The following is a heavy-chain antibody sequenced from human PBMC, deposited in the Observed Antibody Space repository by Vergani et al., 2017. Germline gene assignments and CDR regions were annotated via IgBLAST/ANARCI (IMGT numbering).Heavy chain of an antibody. Sequence: QVQLVESGGGLVKPGGSLRLSCAASGFTFSDYYMSWIRQAPGKGLEWVSYISSSSSYTNYADSVKGRFTISRDNAKNSLYLQMNSLRAEDTAVYYCARDVRSGYSSGLDYWGQGTLVTVSS. J-gene: IGHJ4*02. D-gene: IGHD3-22*01. CDR3: ARDVRSGYSSGLDY. CDR1: GFTFSDYY. V-gene: IGHV3-11*06. CDR2: ISSSSSYT.